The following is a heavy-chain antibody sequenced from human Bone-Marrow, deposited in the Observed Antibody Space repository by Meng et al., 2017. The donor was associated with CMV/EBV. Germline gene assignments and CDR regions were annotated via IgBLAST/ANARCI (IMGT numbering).Heavy chain of an antibody. Sequence: SVKVSCKASGGTFSSYTISWVRQAPGQGLEWMGRIIPILGIANYAQKFQGRVTITADKSTSTAYMELSSLRSEDTAVYYCARDGYNKYTNTSTSSNYYYYYGMDVWGQGTTVTVSS. CDR2: IIPILGIA. V-gene: IGHV1-69*04. CDR3: ARDGYNKYTNTSTSSNYYYYYGMDV. CDR1: GGTFSSYT. D-gene: IGHD5-24*01. J-gene: IGHJ6*02.